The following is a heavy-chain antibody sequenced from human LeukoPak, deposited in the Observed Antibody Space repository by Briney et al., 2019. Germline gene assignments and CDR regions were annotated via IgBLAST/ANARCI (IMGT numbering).Heavy chain of an antibody. CDR2: ISGSGGST. CDR3: AKVMSVAGNYYFDY. CDR1: GFTFSSYA. D-gene: IGHD6-19*01. J-gene: IGHJ4*02. Sequence: GGSLRLSCAASGFTFSSYAMSWVRQAPGKGLEWVSAISGSGGSTYCADSVKGRFTISRDNSKNTLYLQMNSLRAEDTAVYYCAKVMSVAGNYYFDYWGQGTLVTVSP. V-gene: IGHV3-23*01.